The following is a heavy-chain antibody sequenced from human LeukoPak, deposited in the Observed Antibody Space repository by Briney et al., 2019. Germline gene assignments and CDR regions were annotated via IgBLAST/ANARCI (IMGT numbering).Heavy chain of an antibody. Sequence: GGSLRLSCAASVFTFSYYYMSWIRQAPGKGLEWVSYISSSGSTIYYADSVKGRFTISRDNAKNSLYLQMNRLRAEDTAVYYCARGVDYEIDNWFDPWGQGALVTVSS. J-gene: IGHJ5*02. V-gene: IGHV3-11*01. CDR3: ARGVDYEIDNWFDP. CDR2: ISSSGSTI. D-gene: IGHD4-17*01. CDR1: VFTFSYYY.